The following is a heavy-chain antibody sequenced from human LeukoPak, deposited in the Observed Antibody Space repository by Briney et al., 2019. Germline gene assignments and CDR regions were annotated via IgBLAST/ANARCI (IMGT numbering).Heavy chain of an antibody. CDR2: ISGSGSNI. V-gene: IGHV3-48*03. Sequence: GGSLRLPCAACGFTFSIYEMKGVRQAPGRGREGVSHISGSGSNIYYADSVKGRFTISRDNAKSSLYLQMNSLRAEDTAVYYCARHGSRVAPFYWGQGTLVTVSS. J-gene: IGHJ4*02. CDR1: GFTFSIYE. D-gene: IGHD3-3*01. CDR3: ARHGSRVAPFY.